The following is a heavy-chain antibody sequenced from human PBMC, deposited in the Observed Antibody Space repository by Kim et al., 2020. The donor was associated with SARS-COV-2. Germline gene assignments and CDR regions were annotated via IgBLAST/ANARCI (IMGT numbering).Heavy chain of an antibody. V-gene: IGHV3-30*01. Sequence: GRFNISRDNSKNTLYLQMNSLGAEDTAVYYCARESDYYGSGRYYSHIDYWGQGTLVTVSS. J-gene: IGHJ4*02. D-gene: IGHD3-10*01. CDR3: ARESDYYGSGRYYSHIDY.